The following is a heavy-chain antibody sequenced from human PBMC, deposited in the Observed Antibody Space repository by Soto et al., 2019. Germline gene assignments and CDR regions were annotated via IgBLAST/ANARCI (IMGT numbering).Heavy chain of an antibody. Sequence: SPPHAVRWNIAGGTIGDYYRSWMRPPAGKGLEWIGHGYTSGSTNYNPSLKSRVTMSVDTSKNQFSLKLTSVTAADTALYYCARDRSSGWYCFGFWGQGTLGTVSS. J-gene: IGHJ4*02. CDR3: ARDRSSGWYCFGF. CDR2: GYTSGST. V-gene: IGHV4-4*07. CDR1: GGTIGDYY. D-gene: IGHD6-19*01.